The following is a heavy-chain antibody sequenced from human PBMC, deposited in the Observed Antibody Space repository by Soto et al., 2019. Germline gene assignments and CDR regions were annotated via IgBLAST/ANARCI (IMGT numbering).Heavy chain of an antibody. D-gene: IGHD6-19*01. CDR2: IIPIFGTA. V-gene: IGHV1-69*01. Sequence: QVQLVQSGAEVHKPGSSVKVSCKASGGTFSSYAISWVRQAPGQGLEWMGGIIPIFGTANYAQKFQGRVTFTADESTSTAYMELSSLRSEDTAGYYCARGHLAVHVGPFNYWGQGTLVTVSS. J-gene: IGHJ4*02. CDR3: ARGHLAVHVGPFNY. CDR1: GGTFSSYA.